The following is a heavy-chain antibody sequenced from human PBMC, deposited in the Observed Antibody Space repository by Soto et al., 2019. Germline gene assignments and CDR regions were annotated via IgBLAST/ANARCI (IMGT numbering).Heavy chain of an antibody. J-gene: IGHJ4*02. Sequence: KTSETLSLTCAVSGGSISSSNWWSWVRQPPGKGLEWIGEIYHSGSTNYNPSLKSRVTISVDKSKNQFSLKLSSVTAADTAVYYCARSIAVAGSFDYWGQGTLVTVSS. D-gene: IGHD6-19*01. CDR1: GGSISSSNW. V-gene: IGHV4-4*02. CDR2: IYHSGST. CDR3: ARSIAVAGSFDY.